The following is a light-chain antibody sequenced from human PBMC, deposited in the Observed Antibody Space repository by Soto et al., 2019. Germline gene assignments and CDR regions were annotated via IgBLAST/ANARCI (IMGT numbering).Light chain of an antibody. CDR2: TAS. CDR1: QGIKND. CDR3: LQDYNYPYT. Sequence: AIQMTQSPSSLSASVGDRVTITCRASQGIKNDVAWYQQKPGKAPKLLIYTASSLQSGVPPRFSGSGSGTDFTLTISSLQPEDFETYYCLQDYNYPYTFGQGTKLEIK. V-gene: IGKV1-6*01. J-gene: IGKJ2*01.